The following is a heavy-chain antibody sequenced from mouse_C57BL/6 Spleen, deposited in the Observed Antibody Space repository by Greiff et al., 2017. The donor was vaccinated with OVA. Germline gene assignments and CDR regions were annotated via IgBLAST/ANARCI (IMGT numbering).Heavy chain of an antibody. V-gene: IGHV8-12*01. Sequence: QVTLKVCGPGILQSSQTLSLTCSFSGFSLSTSGMGVSWIRQPSGKGLEWLAHIYWDDDKRYNPSLKSRLTISKDTSRNQVFLKITSVDTADTATYYCARMEKKAQAFAYWGQGTLVTVSA. CDR3: ARMEKKAQAFAY. CDR1: GFSLSTSGMG. CDR2: IYWDDDK. J-gene: IGHJ3*01. D-gene: IGHD3-2*02.